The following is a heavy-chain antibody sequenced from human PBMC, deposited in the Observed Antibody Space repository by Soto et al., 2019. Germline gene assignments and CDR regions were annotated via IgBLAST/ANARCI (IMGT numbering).Heavy chain of an antibody. CDR3: AKNQHATAHDY. CDR1: GFTFSNYA. J-gene: IGHJ4*02. D-gene: IGHD6-13*01. CDR2: ISSSGGST. Sequence: GGSLRLSCAASGFTFSNYAMSCVRQAPGKELEWVSSISSSGGSTDYADSVKGRFTISRDNSQNTLNLQMNSLRAEDTAIYFCAKNQHATAHDYWGPGTLVPVSS. V-gene: IGHV3-23*01.